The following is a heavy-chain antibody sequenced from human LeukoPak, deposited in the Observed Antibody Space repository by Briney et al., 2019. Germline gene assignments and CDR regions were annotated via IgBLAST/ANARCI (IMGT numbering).Heavy chain of an antibody. CDR3: ASPSGYGGTDN. Sequence: GGSLRLSCVVSGFTFSSYGMHRVRQAPGKGLEWVSSISSSSSYIYYADSVKGRFTISRDNAKDSLYLQMNSLRAEDTAVYYCASPSGYGGTDNWGQGTLVTVSA. CDR2: ISSSSSYI. CDR1: GFTFSSYG. J-gene: IGHJ4*02. D-gene: IGHD4-23*01. V-gene: IGHV3-21*01.